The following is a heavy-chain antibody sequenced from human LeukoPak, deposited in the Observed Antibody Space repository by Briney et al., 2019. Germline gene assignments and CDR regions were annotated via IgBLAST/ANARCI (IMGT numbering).Heavy chain of an antibody. CDR3: AREGSDFWSGYSKGYFDY. CDR1: GFTFSSYS. V-gene: IGHV3-48*01. Sequence: PGGSRRLSCAVSGFTFSSYSMNWVRRAPGKGLEWVSYIGSSVSTRYYADSVKGRFTISRDNGKHSLYLQMNSLRAEDTAVYYCAREGSDFWSGYSKGYFDYWGQGTLVTVSS. CDR2: IGSSVSTR. J-gene: IGHJ4*02. D-gene: IGHD3-3*01.